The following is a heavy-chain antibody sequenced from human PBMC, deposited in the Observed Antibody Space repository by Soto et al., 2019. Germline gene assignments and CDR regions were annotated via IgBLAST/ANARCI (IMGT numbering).Heavy chain of an antibody. D-gene: IGHD3-22*01. CDR1: GGSFSGYF. CDR2: IFHGGST. Sequence: QVQLQQWGAGLLKPSETLSLTCAVYGGSFSGYFWSCIRQPPGKGLEWIGEIFHGGSTNYSPSLKSRVTISVDTSKNQFSLELSSVTAADTAVYYCARPHYDSNTFYYFFDYWGQGTLVTVSS. V-gene: IGHV4-34*12. CDR3: ARPHYDSNTFYYFFDY. J-gene: IGHJ4*02.